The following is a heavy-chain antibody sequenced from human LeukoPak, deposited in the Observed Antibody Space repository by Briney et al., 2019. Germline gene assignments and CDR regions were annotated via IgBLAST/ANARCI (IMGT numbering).Heavy chain of an antibody. CDR3: ARSSWFGELSPYFDY. Sequence: GESLKISCKVSGYSFTSYWIGWVRQLPGKGLEWMGIIYPRDSDTRYSPSFQGQVTISADKSISTAYLQWSSLKASDTAMYYCARSSWFGELSPYFDYWGQGTLVTVSS. CDR1: GYSFTSYW. D-gene: IGHD3-10*01. J-gene: IGHJ4*02. CDR2: IYPRDSDT. V-gene: IGHV5-51*01.